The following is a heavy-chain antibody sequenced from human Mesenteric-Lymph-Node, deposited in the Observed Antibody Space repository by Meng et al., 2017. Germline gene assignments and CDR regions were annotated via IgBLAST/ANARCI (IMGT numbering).Heavy chain of an antibody. CDR2: INPNSGGT. V-gene: IGHV1-2*02. J-gene: IGHJ4*02. CDR3: ARVGDYGDYYYFDY. CDR1: GYTFTGYY. Sequence: ASVKVSCKASGYTFTGYYMHWVRQAPGQGLEWMGWINPNSGGTNYAQKFQGRVTMTRDTSISTAYMELSRLNSDDTAVYYCARVGDYGDYYYFDYWGQGTLVTVSS. D-gene: IGHD4-17*01.